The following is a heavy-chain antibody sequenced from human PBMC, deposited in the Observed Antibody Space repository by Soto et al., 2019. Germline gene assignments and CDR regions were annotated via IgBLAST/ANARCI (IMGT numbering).Heavy chain of an antibody. CDR1: GYTFTSYD. D-gene: IGHD6-13*01. CDR3: ARRSSSSTGYYYCMDV. CDR2: MNPNSGNT. Sequence: ASVKVSCKASGYTFTSYDINWVRQATGQGLEWMGWMNPNSGNTGYAQKSQGRVTMTRNTSISTAYMELSSLRSEDTAVYYCARRSSSSTGYYYCMDVWGQGTTVPVSS. J-gene: IGHJ6*02. V-gene: IGHV1-8*01.